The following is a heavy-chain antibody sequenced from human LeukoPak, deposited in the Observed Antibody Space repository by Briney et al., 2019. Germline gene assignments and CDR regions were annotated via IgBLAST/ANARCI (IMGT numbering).Heavy chain of an antibody. D-gene: IGHD1-26*01. CDR2: ISSSSSYI. J-gene: IGHJ3*02. CDR1: GFTFSSYS. V-gene: IGHV3-21*01. CDR3: ARSRTRYSGSYSDDAFDI. Sequence: PGGSPRLSCAASGFTFSSYSMNWVRQAPGKGLEWVSSISSSSSYIYYADSVKGRFTISRDNAKNSLYLQMNSLRAEDTAVYYCARSRTRYSGSYSDDAFDIWGQGTMVTVSS.